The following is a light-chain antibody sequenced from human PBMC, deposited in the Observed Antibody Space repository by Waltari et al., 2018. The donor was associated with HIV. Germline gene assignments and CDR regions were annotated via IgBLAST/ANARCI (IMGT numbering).Light chain of an antibody. V-gene: IGLV2-14*01. CDR3: SSYTSRSTLVV. Sequence: QSALTQPASVSGSPGQSITISCTGTSSDVGDYNYVSWYQHHPAKAPKLMIYEFSNRPAGFSNRFAGSKSGNTASLTISGLQGEDEADYYCSSYTSRSTLVVFGGGTKLTVL. J-gene: IGLJ2*01. CDR1: SSDVGDYNY. CDR2: EFS.